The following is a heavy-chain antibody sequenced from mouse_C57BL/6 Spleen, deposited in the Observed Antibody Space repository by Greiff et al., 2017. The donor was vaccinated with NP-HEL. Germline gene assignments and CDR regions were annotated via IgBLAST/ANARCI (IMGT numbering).Heavy chain of an antibody. V-gene: IGHV1-15*01. J-gene: IGHJ2*01. Sequence: QVQLQQSGAELVRPGASVTLSCKASGYTFTDYEMHWVKQTPVHGLEWIGAIDPETGGTAYNQKFKGKAILTADKSSSTAYMELRSLTSEDSAVYYCTRGAYYSNFLDYWGQGTTLTVSS. D-gene: IGHD2-5*01. CDR1: GYTFTDYE. CDR3: TRGAYYSNFLDY. CDR2: IDPETGGT.